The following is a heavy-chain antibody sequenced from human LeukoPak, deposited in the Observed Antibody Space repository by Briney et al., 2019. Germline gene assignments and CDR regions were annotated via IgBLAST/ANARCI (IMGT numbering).Heavy chain of an antibody. CDR2: IGQDGTEK. CDR1: GFNFSSHW. V-gene: IGHV3-7*01. D-gene: IGHD2-2*01. Sequence: GGSLRLSCAASGFNFSSHWMSWVRQAPGKGLGWVANIGQDGTEKNYVDSVKGRFTISRDNAKNSLYLQMSSLRAEDTAVYHCARGYCSGTSCFGAFDMWGQGTMVPVSS. CDR3: ARGYCSGTSCFGAFDM. J-gene: IGHJ3*02.